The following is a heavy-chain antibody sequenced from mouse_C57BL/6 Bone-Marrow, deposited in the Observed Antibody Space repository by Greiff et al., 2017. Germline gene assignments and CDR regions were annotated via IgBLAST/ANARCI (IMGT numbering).Heavy chain of an antibody. J-gene: IGHJ3*01. CDR1: GYTFTSYW. CDR2: IYPGSGST. Sequence: QVQLQQPGAELVKPGASVKMSCKASGYTFTSYWITWVKQRPGQGLEWIGDIYPGSGSTNYNEKFKSKATLTVDTSSSTAYMQLSSLTSEDSAVYYCARPYYGSSYGFAYWGKGTLVTVSA. CDR3: ARPYYGSSYGFAY. V-gene: IGHV1-55*01. D-gene: IGHD1-1*01.